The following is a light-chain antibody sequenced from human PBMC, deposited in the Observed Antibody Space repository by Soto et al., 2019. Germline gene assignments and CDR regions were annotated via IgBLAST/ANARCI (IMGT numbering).Light chain of an antibody. J-gene: IGLJ3*02. CDR2: STN. CDR3: VLYVGSGIWV. V-gene: IGLV8-61*01. CDR1: SGSVSSSYY. Sequence: QTVVTQEPSFSVSPGGTVTLTCALSSGSVSSSYYPSWYQQTPGQAPRTLIYSTNFRSPGVPDRFSGSVLGNKAALTITGAQADDESDYYCVLYVGSGIWVFGGGTKLTVL.